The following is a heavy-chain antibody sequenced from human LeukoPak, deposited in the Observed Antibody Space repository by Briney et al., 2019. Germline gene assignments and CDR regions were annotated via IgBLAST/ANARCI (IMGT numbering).Heavy chain of an antibody. CDR1: GFTVSSNY. J-gene: IGHJ4*02. V-gene: IGHV3-66*02. CDR2: IYGSGSS. CDR3: TRRLGPAATGYYFDY. Sequence: GGSLRLSCAASGFTVSSNYMSWVRQAPGKGLEWVSGIYGSGSSYYADSVEGRFTITRDNSKNTLYFQMSSLRPEDTAVYYCTRRLGPAATGYYFDYWGQGTLVTVSS. D-gene: IGHD2-2*01.